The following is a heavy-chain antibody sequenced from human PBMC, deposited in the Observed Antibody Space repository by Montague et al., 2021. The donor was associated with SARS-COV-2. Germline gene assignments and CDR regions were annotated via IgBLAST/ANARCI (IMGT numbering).Heavy chain of an antibody. CDR3: ARAAVVAKTATIES. Sequence: SETLSLTCSVSGGSINNYFWGWIRQSPGKGLEWVGYMHSTGSTAYNPSLKSRVIISVDTSKTQISLKLSSVSAADTALYYCARAAVVAKTATIESWGQGTLVTVSS. CDR1: GGSINNYF. V-gene: IGHV4-59*01. J-gene: IGHJ4*02. D-gene: IGHD5-12*01. CDR2: MHSTGST.